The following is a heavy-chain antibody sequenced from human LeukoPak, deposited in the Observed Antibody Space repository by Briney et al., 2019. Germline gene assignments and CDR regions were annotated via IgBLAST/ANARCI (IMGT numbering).Heavy chain of an antibody. J-gene: IGHJ3*02. V-gene: IGHV4-59*01. Sequence: SETLSLTCTVSGASISSSYWSWIRQPPGKELEWIGYIYYTGSTTYNPSLKSRVTISVDRSKNQFSLKLSSVTAADTAVYYCARYDILTGYNDAFDIWGQGTMVTVSS. CDR3: ARYDILTGYNDAFDI. CDR1: GASISSSY. D-gene: IGHD3-9*01. CDR2: IYYTGST.